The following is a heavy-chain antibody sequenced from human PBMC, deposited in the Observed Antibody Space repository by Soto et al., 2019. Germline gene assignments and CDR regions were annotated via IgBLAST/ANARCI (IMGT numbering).Heavy chain of an antibody. V-gene: IGHV4-39*01. Sequence: PSETLSLTCTVSGGSISSSSYYWGWIRQPPGKGLEWIGSIYYSGSTYYNPSLKSRVTISVDTPKNQFSLKLSSVTAADTAVYYCARLGYCSSTSCYGDYYYYMDVWGKGTTVTVSS. CDR3: ARLGYCSSTSCYGDYYYYMDV. CDR2: IYYSGST. J-gene: IGHJ6*03. D-gene: IGHD2-2*01. CDR1: GGSISSSSYY.